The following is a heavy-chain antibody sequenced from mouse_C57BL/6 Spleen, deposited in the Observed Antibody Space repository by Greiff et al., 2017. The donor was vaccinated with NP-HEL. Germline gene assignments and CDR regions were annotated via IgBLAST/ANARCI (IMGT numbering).Heavy chain of an antibody. V-gene: IGHV3-6*01. CDR2: ISYDGSN. CDR3: AREDYPGAMDY. J-gene: IGHJ4*01. D-gene: IGHD2-4*01. CDR1: GYSITSGYY. Sequence: VQLQQSGPGLVKPSQSLSLTCSVTGYSITSGYYWNWIRQFPGNKLEWMGYISYDGSNNYNPSLKNRISITRDTSKNQFFLKLNSVTTEDTATYYCAREDYPGAMDYWGQGTSVTVSS.